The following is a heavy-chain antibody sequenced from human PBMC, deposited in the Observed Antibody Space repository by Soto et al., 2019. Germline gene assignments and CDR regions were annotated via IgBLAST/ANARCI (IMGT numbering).Heavy chain of an antibody. V-gene: IGHV4-59*01. CDR2: IYYSGST. Sequence: QVQLQESGPGLVKPSETLSLTCTVSGGSISSYYWSWIRQPPGKGLEWIGYIYYSGSTNYNPSLKSRVTISVDTSKNQFSLKLSSVTAADTAVYYCARAFAAAAGRFDYWGQGNLVNVSS. CDR1: GGSISSYY. D-gene: IGHD6-13*01. CDR3: ARAFAAAAGRFDY. J-gene: IGHJ4*02.